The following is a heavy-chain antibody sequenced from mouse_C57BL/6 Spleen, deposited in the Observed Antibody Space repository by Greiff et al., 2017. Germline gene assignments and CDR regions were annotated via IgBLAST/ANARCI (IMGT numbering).Heavy chain of an antibody. Sequence: EVKLVESGGGLVKPGGSLTLSCAASGFTFSSYAMSWVRQTPEKRLEWVATISDGGSYTYYPDNVKGRFTISRDNDKNNLYLQMSHLKSEDTAMDYCARDGGLLRGYAMDYWGQGTSVTVSS. J-gene: IGHJ4*01. CDR2: ISDGGSYT. CDR1: GFTFSSYA. V-gene: IGHV5-4*01. D-gene: IGHD2-3*01. CDR3: ARDGGLLRGYAMDY.